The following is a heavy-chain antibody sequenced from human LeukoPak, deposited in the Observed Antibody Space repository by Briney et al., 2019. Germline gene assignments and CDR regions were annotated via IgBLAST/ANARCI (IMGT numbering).Heavy chain of an antibody. CDR3: ARVGSGSYYYFDY. Sequence: SETLSLTCTVSGGSISSYYWSWIRQPPGKGLEWIGYIYYSGSTNYNPSLKSRVTISVDTSKNQFPLKLSSVTAADTAVYYCARVGSGSYYYFDYWGQGTLVTVSS. D-gene: IGHD1-26*01. J-gene: IGHJ4*02. V-gene: IGHV4-59*01. CDR2: IYYSGST. CDR1: GGSISSYY.